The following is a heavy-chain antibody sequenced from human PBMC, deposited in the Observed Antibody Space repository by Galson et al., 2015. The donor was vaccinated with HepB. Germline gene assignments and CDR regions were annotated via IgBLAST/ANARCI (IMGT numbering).Heavy chain of an antibody. J-gene: IGHJ5*02. CDR3: ARGSDSSGFLNWFDP. V-gene: IGHV1-69*06. CDR2: IIPIFGTA. CDR1: GGTFSSYA. Sequence: SVKVSCKASGGTFSSYAISWVRQAPGQGLEWMGGIIPIFGTANYAQKFQGRVTITADKSTSTAYMELSSLRSEDTAVYYCARGSDSSGFLNWFDPWGQGTLVTVSS. D-gene: IGHD3-22*01.